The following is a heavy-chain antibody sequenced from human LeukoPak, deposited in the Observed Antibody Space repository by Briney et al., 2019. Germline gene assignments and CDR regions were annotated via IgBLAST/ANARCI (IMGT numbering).Heavy chain of an antibody. D-gene: IGHD3-22*01. CDR3: ARDRDYYDSSGYKDAFDI. CDR1: GFTFSSYS. V-gene: IGHV3-48*01. Sequence: GGSLRLSCAASGFTFSSYSMNWVRQAPGKGLEWLSYISSSSNTIYYADSVKGRFTISRDNAKNSLSLQMDSLRVEDTAVYYCARDRDYYDSSGYKDAFDIWGQGTMVTVSS. CDR2: ISSSSNTI. J-gene: IGHJ3*02.